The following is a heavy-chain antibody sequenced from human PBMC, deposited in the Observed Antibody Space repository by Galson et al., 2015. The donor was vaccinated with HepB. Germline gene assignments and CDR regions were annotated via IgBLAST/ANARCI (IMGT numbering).Heavy chain of an antibody. CDR3: ARGDIVGYYMDV. CDR2: IYDDGSMT. V-gene: IGHV3-74*01. Sequence: SLRLSCAASGFTFSRHWMHWVRQAPGKGLVWTSRIYDDGSMTNYADFVKGRFTISRDNAKNTLYLQVNSLRAEDTAMYYCARGDIVGYYMDVWRKGTTVTVSS. CDR1: GFTFSRHW. J-gene: IGHJ6*03. D-gene: IGHD2-21*01.